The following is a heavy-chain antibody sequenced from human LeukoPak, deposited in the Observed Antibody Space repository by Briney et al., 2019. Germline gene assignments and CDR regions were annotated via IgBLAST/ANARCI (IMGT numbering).Heavy chain of an antibody. D-gene: IGHD2-15*01. CDR2: INHRGST. V-gene: IGHV4-34*01. CDR3: AGGPYCSGGTCSFYFYGLAV. J-gene: IGHJ6*02. CDR1: GGSFSGYS. Sequence: SETLSLTCGVHGGSFSGYSCNRIRQPPGKGLEWIGEINHRGSTNYNPSLKSRVTISEDTSKKQFSLKLTSVTAADTAIYYCAGGPYCSGGTCSFYFYGLAVWGPGTAVTVSS.